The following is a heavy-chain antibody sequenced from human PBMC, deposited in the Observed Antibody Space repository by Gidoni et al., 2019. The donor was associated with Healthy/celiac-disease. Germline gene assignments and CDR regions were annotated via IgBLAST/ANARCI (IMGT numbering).Heavy chain of an antibody. V-gene: IGHV1-18*01. Sequence: QVQLVQSGAEVKKPGASVKVSCTASGYTFTSYGISWVRQAPGQGLEWMGWISAYNGNTNDAQKLQGRVTMTTDTSTSTAYMELRSLRSDDTAVYYCARDRRGGYWSSTSCYGGDYWGQGTLVTVSS. CDR2: ISAYNGNT. CDR3: ARDRRGGYWSSTSCYGGDY. D-gene: IGHD2-2*01. J-gene: IGHJ4*02. CDR1: GYTFTSYG.